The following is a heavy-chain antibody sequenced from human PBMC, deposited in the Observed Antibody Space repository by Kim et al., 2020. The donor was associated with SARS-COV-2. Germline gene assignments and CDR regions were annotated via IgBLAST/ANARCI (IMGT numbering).Heavy chain of an antibody. CDR1: GFTFSSYG. CDR2: IWYDGSNK. Sequence: GVSLRLFCAASGFTFSSYGMHWVRQAPGKGLEWVAVIWYDGSNKYYADSVKGRFTISRDNSKNTLYLQMNSLRAEDTAVYYCARDGAYYYGSGSYYPTGLSCFDCWGQGTLVTVSS. CDR3: ARDGAYYYGSGSYYPTGLSCFDC. V-gene: IGHV3-33*01. J-gene: IGHJ4*02. D-gene: IGHD3-10*01.